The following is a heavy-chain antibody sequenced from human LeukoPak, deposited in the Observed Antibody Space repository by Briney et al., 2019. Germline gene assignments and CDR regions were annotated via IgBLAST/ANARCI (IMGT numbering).Heavy chain of an antibody. Sequence: PGRSLTLSCAASAFTFSGYDMHWVRQVTGNGLEWDSGIRTTGDTYYPGSVKGRFTISRENAKNSLYLQMNSLRAGDTAVYYCARGHILTGDAFDIWGQGTMVTVSS. CDR3: ARGHILTGDAFDI. J-gene: IGHJ3*02. CDR1: AFTFSGYD. D-gene: IGHD3-9*01. CDR2: IRTTGDT. V-gene: IGHV3-13*04.